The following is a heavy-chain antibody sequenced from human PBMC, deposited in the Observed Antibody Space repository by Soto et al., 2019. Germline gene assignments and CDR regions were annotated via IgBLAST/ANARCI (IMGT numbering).Heavy chain of an antibody. CDR2: IIPMFGTA. J-gene: IGHJ4*02. Sequence: QVQLVQSGAEVKKPGSSVRVSCKASGGTFNSHAINWVRQAPGQGLEWMGAIIPMFGTAKYAQRFQGRVTLTADESTRTANMALSSLMSEDTAVYHCARETRQRGYFGDFQQWGQGTLVIVSS. CDR1: GGTFNSHA. CDR3: ARETRQRGYFGDFQQ. D-gene: IGHD3-22*01. V-gene: IGHV1-69*01.